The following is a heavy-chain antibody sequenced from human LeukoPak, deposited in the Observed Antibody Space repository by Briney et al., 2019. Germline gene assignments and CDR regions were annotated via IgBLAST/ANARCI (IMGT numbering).Heavy chain of an antibody. CDR2: IRYDGSNK. CDR3: AKDECSSTRCYTYNNYYYMDV. J-gene: IGHJ6*03. CDR1: GFIFSDYY. Sequence: GGSLRLSCAASGFIFSDYYMSWIRQAPGKGLEWVAFIRYDGSNKYYADSVKGRFTISRDNSKNTLYLQMNSLRAEDTAVYYCAKDECSSTRCYTYNNYYYMDVWGKGTTVTVSS. V-gene: IGHV3-30*02. D-gene: IGHD2-2*02.